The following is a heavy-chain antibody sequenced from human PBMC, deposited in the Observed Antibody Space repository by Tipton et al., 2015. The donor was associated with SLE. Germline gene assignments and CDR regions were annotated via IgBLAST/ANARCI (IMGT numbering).Heavy chain of an antibody. J-gene: IGHJ4*02. CDR2: ISWNSDYI. CDR3: AKDVSLIPYANSDS. CDR1: GFNFDDYA. V-gene: IGHV3-9*01. D-gene: IGHD3-16*01. Sequence: RSLRLSCAASGFNFDDYAMHWVRQVPGKGLEWVSGISWNSDYIIYADSVKGRFTISRDNAKNSLYLQMDSLRAEDTALYYCAKDVSLIPYANSDSWGQGTLVTVSS.